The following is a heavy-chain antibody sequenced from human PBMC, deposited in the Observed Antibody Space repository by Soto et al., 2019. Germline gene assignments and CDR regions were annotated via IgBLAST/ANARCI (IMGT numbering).Heavy chain of an antibody. J-gene: IGHJ4*02. V-gene: IGHV1-18*01. CDR1: GYTFTSYG. Sequence: ASVKVSCTDSGYTFTSYGISWVRQAPGQGLEWMGWISAYNGNTNYAQKLQGRVTMTTDTSTSTAYMELRSLRSDDTAVYYCARDGYCSGGSCYRDFDYWGQGTLVTVSS. D-gene: IGHD2-15*01. CDR3: ARDGYCSGGSCYRDFDY. CDR2: ISAYNGNT.